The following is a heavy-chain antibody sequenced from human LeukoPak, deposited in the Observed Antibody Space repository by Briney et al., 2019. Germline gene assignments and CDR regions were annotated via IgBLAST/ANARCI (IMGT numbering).Heavy chain of an antibody. Sequence: PGGSLRLSCAASGFTFSNYGMHWVRQAPGKGLEWVALISNDGNIEYYADSVKGRFTISRDNSKNTLYLQMNSLRAEDTAVYYCAKGGQWLVPEYWGQGTLVTVSS. CDR3: AKGGQWLVPEY. D-gene: IGHD6-19*01. J-gene: IGHJ4*02. CDR2: ISNDGNIE. V-gene: IGHV3-30*18. CDR1: GFTFSNYG.